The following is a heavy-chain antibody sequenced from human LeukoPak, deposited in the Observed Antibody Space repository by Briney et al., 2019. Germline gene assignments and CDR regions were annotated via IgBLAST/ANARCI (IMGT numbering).Heavy chain of an antibody. V-gene: IGHV4-59*01. CDR1: GGSISSYY. D-gene: IGHD1-7*01. J-gene: IGHJ4*02. CDR3: AKGELYFDY. Sequence: KTSETLFLTCTVSGGSISSYYWSWIRQPPGKGLEWIGYIYYSGSTNYNPSLKSRVTISVDTSKNQFSLKLSSVTAADTAVYYCAKGELYFDYWGQGTLVTVSS. CDR2: IYYSGST.